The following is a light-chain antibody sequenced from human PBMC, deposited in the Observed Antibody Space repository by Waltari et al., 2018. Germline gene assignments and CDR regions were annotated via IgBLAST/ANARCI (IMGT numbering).Light chain of an antibody. CDR2: LNSDGTH. Sequence: QVVLTQSPSASASLGASVKLTCTLSTGHSSYALAWHQQRPAKGPRYLMKLNSDGTHTKGDGIPDRFSGSSSGAERYLTVSSLQSEDEADYYCQTWGTGRVFGGGTRLTVL. V-gene: IGLV4-69*01. J-gene: IGLJ3*02. CDR3: QTWGTGRV. CDR1: TGHSSYA.